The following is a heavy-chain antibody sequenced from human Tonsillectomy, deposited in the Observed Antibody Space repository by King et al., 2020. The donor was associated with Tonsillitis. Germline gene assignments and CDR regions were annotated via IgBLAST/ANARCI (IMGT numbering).Heavy chain of an antibody. CDR1: GFTFSSYG. CDR3: AKKIQWLDYYEGMDV. D-gene: IGHD6-19*01. V-gene: IGHV3-30*02. J-gene: IGHJ6*02. Sequence: VQLVESGGGVVQPGGSLRLSCAASGFTFSSYGMHWVRQAPGKGLEWVTFIRYDGSNKYYVESVKGRFTISRDNSKNTLYLQMNSLRAEDTAVYYCAKKIQWLDYYEGMDVWGQGTTVTVSS. CDR2: IRYDGSNK.